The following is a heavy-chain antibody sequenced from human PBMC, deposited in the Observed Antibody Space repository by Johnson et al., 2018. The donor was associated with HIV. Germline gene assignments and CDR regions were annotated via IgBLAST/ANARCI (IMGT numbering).Heavy chain of an antibody. CDR2: INWNGVRT. Sequence: VQLVESGGGLVKPGGSLRLSCGASGFTVSNAWMSWVRQAPGKGLEWVSGINWNGVRTGYLDSMKGRFTISRDNAKNSLYLQMNSLRAEDTAVYYCAKDQIPAAASRAFDIWGQGTMVTVSS. J-gene: IGHJ3*02. V-gene: IGHV3-20*04. CDR1: GFTVSNAW. D-gene: IGHD6-13*01. CDR3: AKDQIPAAASRAFDI.